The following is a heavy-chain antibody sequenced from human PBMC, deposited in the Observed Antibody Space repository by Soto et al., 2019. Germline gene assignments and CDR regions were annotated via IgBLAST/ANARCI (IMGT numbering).Heavy chain of an antibody. CDR1: GGSISSGGYY. V-gene: IGHV4-31*03. Sequence: QVQLQESGPGLVKPSQTLSLTRTVSGGSISSGGYYWSWIRQHPGKGLEWIGYIYYSGSTYYNPSLKSRVTISVDTSKNQFSLKLNSVTAADTAVYYCARSSTSANYFDYWGQGTLVTVSS. CDR3: ARSSTSANYFDY. D-gene: IGHD2-2*01. J-gene: IGHJ4*02. CDR2: IYYSGST.